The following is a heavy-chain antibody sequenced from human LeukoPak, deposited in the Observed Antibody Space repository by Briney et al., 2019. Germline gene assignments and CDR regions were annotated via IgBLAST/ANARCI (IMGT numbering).Heavy chain of an antibody. CDR2: IYYSGST. CDR3: ASTTMVRGVPYYYYYMDV. CDR1: GGSISNKY. V-gene: IGHV4-59*12. J-gene: IGHJ6*03. D-gene: IGHD3-10*01. Sequence: SETLSLTCTVSGGSISNKYWSWIRQPPGKGLEWIGYIYYSGSTNYNPSLKSRVTISVDTSKNQFSLKLSSVTAADTAVYYCASTTMVRGVPYYYYYMDVWGKGTTVTISS.